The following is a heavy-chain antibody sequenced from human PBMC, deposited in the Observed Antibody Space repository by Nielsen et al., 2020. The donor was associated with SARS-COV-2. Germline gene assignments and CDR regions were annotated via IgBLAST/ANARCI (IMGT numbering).Heavy chain of an antibody. CDR1: GFTFSSYA. D-gene: IGHD3-3*01. V-gene: IGHV3-23*01. J-gene: IGHJ6*02. CDR2: IGGSGSPT. Sequence: GGSLRLSCGGSGFTFSSYAMSWVRQAPGKGLEWVSIIGGSGSPTYYTDSVKGRFTISRDNAKNSLYLQMNSLRAEDTAVYYCARVDIESGYSNYYYYGMDVWGQGTTVTVSS. CDR3: ARVDIESGYSNYYYYGMDV.